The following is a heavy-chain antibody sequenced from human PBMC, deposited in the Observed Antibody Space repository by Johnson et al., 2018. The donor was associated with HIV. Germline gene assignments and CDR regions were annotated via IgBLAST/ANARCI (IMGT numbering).Heavy chain of an antibody. J-gene: IGHJ3*02. CDR2: ISGSGGST. CDR3: AKDGSDIVVVPAAPDAFDI. D-gene: IGHD2-2*01. V-gene: IGHV3-23*04. Sequence: VQLVESGGGVVQPGGSLRISCAASGVTFSSYGMHWVRQAPGKGLEWVSAISGSGGSTYYADSVKGRFTISRDNSKNTLYLQMNSLRAEDTAVYYCAKDGSDIVVVPAAPDAFDIWGQGTMVTVSS. CDR1: GVTFSSYG.